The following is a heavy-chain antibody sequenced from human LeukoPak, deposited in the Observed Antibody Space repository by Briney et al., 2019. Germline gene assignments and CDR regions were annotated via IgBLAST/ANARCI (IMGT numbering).Heavy chain of an antibody. J-gene: IGHJ4*02. CDR2: ISSSSSYI. V-gene: IGHV3-21*01. CDR3: ARGAYYYDSSGYYFDY. D-gene: IGHD3-22*01. CDR1: GFTFSSYS. Sequence: GGSLRLSCAASGFTFSSYSMNWVRQAPGKGLEWVSSISSSSSYIYYADSVKGRFTISRDNAKNSLYLQMNSLRAEDTAVYYCARGAYYYDSSGYYFDYWGQGTLVTVSS.